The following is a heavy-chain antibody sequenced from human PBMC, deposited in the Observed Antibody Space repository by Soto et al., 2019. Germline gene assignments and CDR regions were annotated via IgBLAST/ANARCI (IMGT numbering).Heavy chain of an antibody. CDR3: ARAHTGPIYYYGMDV. CDR2: IYTGGTT. D-gene: IGHD2-21*01. Sequence: GGSLRLSCAASGFPVNSNYMTWVRQSPGKGLDWVSVIYTGGTTYYADSVKGRFTISRDNSKNTLYLQMNSLRAEDTAMYYCARAHTGPIYYYGMDVWGQLTTVTAXS. V-gene: IGHV3-53*01. J-gene: IGHJ6*02. CDR1: GFPVNSNY.